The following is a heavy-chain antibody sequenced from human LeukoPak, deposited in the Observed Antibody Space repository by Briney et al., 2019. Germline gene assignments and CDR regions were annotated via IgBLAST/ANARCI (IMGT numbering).Heavy chain of an antibody. Sequence: NPSETLSLTCTVSGGSISSYYWSWIRQPPGKGLEWIGYIYYSGSTNYNPSLKSRVTISVDTSKNQFSLKLSSVTAADTAVYYCARIDYYDSSGYPYWGQGTLVTVSS. CDR1: GGSISSYY. V-gene: IGHV4-59*01. CDR2: IYYSGST. D-gene: IGHD3-22*01. J-gene: IGHJ4*02. CDR3: ARIDYYDSSGYPY.